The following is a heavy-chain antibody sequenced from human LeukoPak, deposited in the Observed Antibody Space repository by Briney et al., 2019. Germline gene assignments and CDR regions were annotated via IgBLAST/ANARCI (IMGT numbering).Heavy chain of an antibody. V-gene: IGHV3-53*01. Sequence: GGSLRLSCAASGFTVSSNYMSWVRQAPAKGLEWVAGIDQSGGYIHYADSVKGRFTISRDNSKNTLHLQMSSLRAEDTAVYYCAKDYRGSGEVGETGPLDYWGQGTLVTVSS. J-gene: IGHJ4*02. CDR1: GFTVSSNY. CDR3: AKDYRGSGEVGETGPLDY. CDR2: IDQSGGYI. D-gene: IGHD1-14*01.